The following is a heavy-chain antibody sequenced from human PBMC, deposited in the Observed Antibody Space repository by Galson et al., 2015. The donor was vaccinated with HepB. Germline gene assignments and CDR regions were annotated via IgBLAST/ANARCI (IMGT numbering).Heavy chain of an antibody. D-gene: IGHD3-22*01. J-gene: IGHJ3*02. CDR3: ATSLNYYDSSGYSIAAFDI. CDR2: ISAYNGNT. CDR1: GYTFTSYG. V-gene: IGHV1-18*01. Sequence: SVKVSCKASGYTFTSYGISWVRQAPGQGLEWMEWISAYNGNTNYAQKLQGRVTMTTDTSTSTAYMELRSLRSDDTAVYYCATSLNYYDSSGYSIAAFDIWGQGTMVTVSS.